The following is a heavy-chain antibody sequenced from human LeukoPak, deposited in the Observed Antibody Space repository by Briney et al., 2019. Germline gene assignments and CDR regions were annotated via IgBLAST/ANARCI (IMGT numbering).Heavy chain of an antibody. CDR1: GGSISSGSYY. V-gene: IGHV4-61*02. J-gene: IGHJ3*02. CDR3: ARALLPYYDILTGYYKHPIDAFDI. D-gene: IGHD3-9*01. CDR2: IYTSETT. Sequence: SETLSLTCTVSGGSISSGSYYWSWIRQPAGKGLEWLGRIYTSETTNYNPSLKSRVTMSVDTSKNQFSLKLSSVTAADTAVYYCARALLPYYDILTGYYKHPIDAFDIWGQGTMVTVSS.